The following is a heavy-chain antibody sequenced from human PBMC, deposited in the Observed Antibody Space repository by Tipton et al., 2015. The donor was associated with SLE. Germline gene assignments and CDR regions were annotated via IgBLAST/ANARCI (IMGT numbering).Heavy chain of an antibody. Sequence: GLVKPSETLSLTCTVSGGSVISTFYYWAWVRQAPGKGLEWIGSVHYRGNTLYNPSLVSRVTISVDTSNNQFSLKLTSVTAADTAVYYCARYPYDSNGNHYYYYFGMDVWGQGTTVTVSS. CDR1: GGSVISTFYY. V-gene: IGHV4-39*07. J-gene: IGHJ6*02. CDR2: VHYRGNT. CDR3: ARYPYDSNGNHYYYYFGMDV. D-gene: IGHD3-22*01.